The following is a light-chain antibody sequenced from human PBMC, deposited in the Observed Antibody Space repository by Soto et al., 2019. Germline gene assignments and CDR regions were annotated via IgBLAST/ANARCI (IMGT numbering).Light chain of an antibody. Sequence: EIVLTHSPPTLSLSPCERATLSFRASQFIPIHLAWYQQKPGQPPRLLIYDAFNRAAGIPARFSGSGSGTDFTLTISSLEPEDFAVYYCQQRSNWLTFGGGTKVDI. J-gene: IGKJ4*01. CDR3: QQRSNWLT. V-gene: IGKV3-11*01. CDR1: QFIPIH. CDR2: DAF.